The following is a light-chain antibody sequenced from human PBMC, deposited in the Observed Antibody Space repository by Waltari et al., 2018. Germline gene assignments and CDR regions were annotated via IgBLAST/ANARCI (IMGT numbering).Light chain of an antibody. CDR1: SNDVGGYNY. V-gene: IGLV2-11*01. CDR2: DIN. Sequence: QSALTQPRSESGSPGQSVTISCTGTSNDVGGYNYVPWYQQHPDKAPKPIIYDINKRPSGVPDRFFGSKSGNTASLTISGLQAEDEADYYCCSYVGSNTYWVFGGGTKLTVL. J-gene: IGLJ3*02. CDR3: CSYVGSNTYWV.